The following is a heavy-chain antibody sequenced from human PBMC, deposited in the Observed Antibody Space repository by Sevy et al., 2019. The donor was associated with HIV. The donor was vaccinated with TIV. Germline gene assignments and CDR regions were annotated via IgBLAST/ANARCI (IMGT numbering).Heavy chain of an antibody. CDR3: ARDPGGVPDNYYCYGMDV. J-gene: IGHJ6*02. Sequence: ASVKVSCKASGYTFTGYYMHWVRQAPGQGLEWMGWINPNSGGTNYAQKFQGRVTMTRDTSISTAYMELSRLRSDDTAVYYCARDPGGVPDNYYCYGMDVWGQGTTVTVSS. CDR2: INPNSGGT. V-gene: IGHV1-2*02. CDR1: GYTFTGYY. D-gene: IGHD1-1*01.